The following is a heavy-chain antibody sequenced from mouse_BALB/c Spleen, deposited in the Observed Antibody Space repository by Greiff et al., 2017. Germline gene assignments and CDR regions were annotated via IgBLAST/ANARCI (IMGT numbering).Heavy chain of an antibody. J-gene: IGHJ3*01. CDR3: ARPDGYYGGCAY. V-gene: IGHV1-7*01. CDR1: GYTFTSYW. D-gene: IGHD2-3*01. CDR2: INPSTGYT. Sequence: VQLQQSGAELAKPGASVKMSCKASGYTFTSYWMHWVKQRPGQGLEWIGYINPSTGYTEYNQKFKDKATLTADKSSSTAYMQLSSLTSEDSAVYFCARPDGYYGGCAYWGQGTLVTVSA.